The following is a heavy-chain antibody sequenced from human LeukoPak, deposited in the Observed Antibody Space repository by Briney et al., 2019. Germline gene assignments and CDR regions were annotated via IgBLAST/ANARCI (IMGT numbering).Heavy chain of an antibody. J-gene: IGHJ4*02. CDR3: AREITIFGVVPLGFDY. Sequence: PGGSLRLSCAASGFIFSDYYMGWVRQAPGKGLEWVSYISNKGSSSTTYYADSVKGRFTISRDDAQNSLYLQMNSLRAEDTAVYYCAREITIFGVVPLGFDYWGQGTLVTVSS. V-gene: IGHV3-11*04. CDR2: ISNKGSSSTT. D-gene: IGHD3-3*01. CDR1: GFIFSDYY.